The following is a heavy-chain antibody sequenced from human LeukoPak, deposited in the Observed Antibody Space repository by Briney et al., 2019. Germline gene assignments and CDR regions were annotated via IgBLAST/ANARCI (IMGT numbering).Heavy chain of an antibody. J-gene: IGHJ4*02. CDR2: IYYSGST. D-gene: IGHD4-17*01. CDR1: GGSISSSSYY. Sequence: SETLSLTCTVSGGSISSSSYYWGWIRQPPGKGLEWIGSIYYSGSTYYNPSLKSRVTISVDTSKNQFSLKLSSVTAADTAVYYCARLPSMTTVTIDYWGQGTLVTVSS. CDR3: ARLPSMTTVTIDY. V-gene: IGHV4-39*07.